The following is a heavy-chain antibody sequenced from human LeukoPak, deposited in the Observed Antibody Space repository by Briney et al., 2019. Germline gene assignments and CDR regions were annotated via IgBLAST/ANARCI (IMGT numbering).Heavy chain of an antibody. Sequence: GGSLRLSCAASGFTFNTYTMNWVRQAPGKGLEWVSSITASSTAIYSADSVKGRFTISRDNAKNFLYLQMNSLRAEDTAVYYCARGLYGSGRQYYFDYWGQGTLVTVSS. CDR1: GFTFNTYT. CDR3: ARGLYGSGRQYYFDY. D-gene: IGHD3-10*01. CDR2: ITASSTAI. V-gene: IGHV3-21*01. J-gene: IGHJ4*02.